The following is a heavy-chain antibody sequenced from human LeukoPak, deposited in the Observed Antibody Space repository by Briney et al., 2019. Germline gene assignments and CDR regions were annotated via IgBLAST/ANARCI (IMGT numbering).Heavy chain of an antibody. J-gene: IGHJ4*02. CDR2: IVPLFGTA. V-gene: IGHV1-69*06. Sequence: SVKVSCKASGDIFSSYAISWVRQAPGQGLEWMGGIVPLFGTATYVQKFQDRVTITADKSTNIVYMELSSLRSDDTAVYYCARDTNGYNCGPSPLDYWGQGSLVTVSS. D-gene: IGHD2-21*01. CDR3: ARDTNGYNCGPSPLDY. CDR1: GDIFSSYA.